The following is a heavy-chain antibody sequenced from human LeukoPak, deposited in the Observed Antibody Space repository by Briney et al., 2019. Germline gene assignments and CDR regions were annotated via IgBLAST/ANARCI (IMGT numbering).Heavy chain of an antibody. V-gene: IGHV1-46*01. J-gene: IGHJ6*03. CDR1: GYTFTSYY. CDR3: ARGVGGLGNMDV. CDR2: INPSGGST. D-gene: IGHD3-16*01. Sequence: ASVKVSCKASGYTFTSYYMHWVRQAPGEGLEWMGIINPSGGSTSYAQKFQGRVTMTRDTSTSTVYMELSSLRSEDTAVYFCARGVGGLGNMDVWGKGTTVIISS.